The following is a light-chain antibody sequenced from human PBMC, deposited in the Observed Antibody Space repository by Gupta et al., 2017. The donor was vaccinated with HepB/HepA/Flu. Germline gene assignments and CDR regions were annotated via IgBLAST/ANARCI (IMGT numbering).Light chain of an antibody. V-gene: IGKV3-11*01. Sequence: EIVLTQSPATLSLSPGERATLSCRASQSISSYLVWYQQNPGHAPRLLISDASNRTTGIPARFSGSGSGTDFTLTISSLEPEDFAVYYCQQRSNCPPITFGQGTRLDIK. CDR1: QSISSY. J-gene: IGKJ5*01. CDR2: DAS. CDR3: QQRSNCPPIT.